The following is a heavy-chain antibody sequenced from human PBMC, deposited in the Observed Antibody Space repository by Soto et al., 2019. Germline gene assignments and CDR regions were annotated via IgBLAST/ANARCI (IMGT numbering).Heavy chain of an antibody. CDR3: ARDLRVSSSGWYPRY. J-gene: IGHJ4*02. V-gene: IGHV1-18*04. CDR2: ISAYNGNT. Sequence: ASVKVSFKASGYTFTSYGISWVRQAPGQGLEWMGWISAYNGNTNYAQKLQGRVTMTTDTSTSTAYMELRSLRSDDTAVYYCARDLRVSSSGWYPRYWGQGTLVTVSS. CDR1: GYTFTSYG. D-gene: IGHD6-13*01.